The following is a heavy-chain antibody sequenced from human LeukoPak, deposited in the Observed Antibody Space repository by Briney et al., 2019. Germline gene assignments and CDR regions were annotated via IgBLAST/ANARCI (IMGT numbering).Heavy chain of an antibody. CDR2: ISGSGGST. CDR1: GFTFSSYA. V-gene: IGHV3-23*01. D-gene: IGHD6-19*01. J-gene: IGHJ4*02. Sequence: GGSLRLSCAASGFTFSSYAMSWVRQAPGKGLEWVSAISGSGGSTYYADSVKGRFTISRDNSKNTLYLQMNSLRAEGTAVYYCATDLAVAPPPDSWGQGTLVTASS. CDR3: ATDLAVAPPPDS.